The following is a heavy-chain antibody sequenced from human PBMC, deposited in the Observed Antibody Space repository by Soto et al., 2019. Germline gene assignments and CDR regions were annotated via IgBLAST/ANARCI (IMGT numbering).Heavy chain of an antibody. D-gene: IGHD4-17*01. CDR3: ARTTTVTIRYYYGMDV. Sequence: PGGSLRLSCAASGFTFSSYSMNWVRQAPGKGLEWVPSISSSSSYIYYADSVKGRFTISRDNAKNSLYLQMNSLRAEDTAVYYCARTTTVTIRYYYGMDVWGQGTTVTVSS. V-gene: IGHV3-21*01. CDR1: GFTFSSYS. CDR2: ISSSSSYI. J-gene: IGHJ6*02.